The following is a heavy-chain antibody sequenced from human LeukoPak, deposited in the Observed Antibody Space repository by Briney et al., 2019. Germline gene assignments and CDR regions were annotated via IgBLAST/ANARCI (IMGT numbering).Heavy chain of an antibody. D-gene: IGHD3-22*01. J-gene: IGHJ3*02. V-gene: IGHV3-9*01. CDR3: ARYYYDSVGYQIDVFDI. CDR2: ISWNSGSI. Sequence: QAGGSLRLSCAASGFTFDDYAMHWVRQAPGKGLEWVSGISWNSGSIGYADSVKGRFTISRDNSKNTLYLQMNSLRAEDTAVYYCARYYYDSVGYQIDVFDIWGQGTMVTVSS. CDR1: GFTFDDYA.